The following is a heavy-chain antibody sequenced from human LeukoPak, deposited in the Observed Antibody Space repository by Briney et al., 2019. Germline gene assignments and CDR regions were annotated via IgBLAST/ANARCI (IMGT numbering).Heavy chain of an antibody. V-gene: IGHV1-2*02. CDR2: INPNSGGT. Sequence: ASVKVSCKASGYTFSGYYIHWVRRAPGQGLEWMGWINPNSGGTNYAQKFQGRVTMTRDTSISTAYMELSRLRSDDTAVYYCARGRYCSSTSCYLSWFDPWGQGTLVTVSS. CDR3: ARGRYCSSTSCYLSWFDP. CDR1: GYTFSGYY. D-gene: IGHD2-2*01. J-gene: IGHJ5*02.